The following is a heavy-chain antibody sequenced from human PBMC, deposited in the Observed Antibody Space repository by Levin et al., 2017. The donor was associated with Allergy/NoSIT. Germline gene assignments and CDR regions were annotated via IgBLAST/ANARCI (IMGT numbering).Heavy chain of an antibody. CDR2: IRSKAYGGTT. D-gene: IGHD1-26*01. J-gene: IGHJ4*02. V-gene: IGHV3-49*03. CDR3: THRVSWRGSLPRY. CDR1: GFTFGDYA. Sequence: PGGSLRLSCTASGFTFGDYAMSWFRQAPGKGLEWVGFIRSKAYGGTTEYAASVKGRFTISRDDSKSIAYLQMNSLKTEDTAVYYCTHRVSWRGSLPRYWGQGTLVTVSS.